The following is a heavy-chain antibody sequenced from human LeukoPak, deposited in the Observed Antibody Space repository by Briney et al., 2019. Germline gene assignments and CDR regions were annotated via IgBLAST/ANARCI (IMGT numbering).Heavy chain of an antibody. CDR3: ARPLATNDFWSGPDTRNAFDI. D-gene: IGHD3-3*01. Sequence: ASVKVSCKASGYTFTGYYMHWVRQAPGQGLEWMGWINPNSGGTNYAQKFQGRVTMTRDTSISTAYMELSRLRSDDTAVYYCARPLATNDFWSGPDTRNAFDIWGQGTMVTVSS. CDR1: GYTFTGYY. CDR2: INPNSGGT. J-gene: IGHJ3*02. V-gene: IGHV1-2*02.